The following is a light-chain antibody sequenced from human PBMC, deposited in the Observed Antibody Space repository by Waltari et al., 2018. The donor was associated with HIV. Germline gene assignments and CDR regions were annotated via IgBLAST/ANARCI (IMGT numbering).Light chain of an antibody. CDR2: GDT. CDR1: NSNIGAGYD. J-gene: IGLJ3*02. CDR3: QAYDSSLSGLWV. Sequence: SVLTQPPSVSGAPGQWVSISCTGNNSNIGAGYDVHWYRHPPGPAPQLVISGDTIRPSGVPDRFSGSRSGNSVTLDIAGLRAEDEADYFCQAYDSSLSGLWVFGAGTKLTVL. V-gene: IGLV1-40*01.